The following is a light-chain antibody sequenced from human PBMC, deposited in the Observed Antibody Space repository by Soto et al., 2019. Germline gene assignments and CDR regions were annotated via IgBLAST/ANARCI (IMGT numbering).Light chain of an antibody. CDR2: SSS. V-gene: IGLV1-44*01. J-gene: IGLJ2*01. CDR1: RTNIGSRT. CDR3: AGWDDSLGGVV. Sequence: QSVLTQPPSASGAPGQTVSISCSGSRTNIGSRTVNWYQQLPGTAPKLLIYSSSQRPSGVPDRFSASKSGTSASLAISGLQSEDEADYYCAGWDDSLGGVVFGGGTKLTVL.